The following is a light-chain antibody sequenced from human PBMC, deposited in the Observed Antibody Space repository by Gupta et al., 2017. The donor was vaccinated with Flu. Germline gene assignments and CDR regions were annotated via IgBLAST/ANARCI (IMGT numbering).Light chain of an antibody. CDR3: SSYTSSNTYV. Sequence: QSALPQPASVSGSPGQSITISCTGTSSDVGGYNYVSWYQHHPGKAPKLMIHEVRNRPSGVSNRFSGSKSANTASLTISGLQAEDEADYYCSSYTSSNTYVFGTGTKVTVL. J-gene: IGLJ1*01. CDR1: SSDVGGYNY. CDR2: EVR. V-gene: IGLV2-14*01.